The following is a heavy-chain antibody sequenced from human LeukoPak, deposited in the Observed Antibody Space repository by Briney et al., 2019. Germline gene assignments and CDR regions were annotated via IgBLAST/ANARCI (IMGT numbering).Heavy chain of an antibody. V-gene: IGHV3-48*02. CDR3: ARGAVVVPAAEEAFDI. J-gene: IGHJ3*02. CDR1: GFTFSSYS. Sequence: EGSLRLSCAASGFTFSSYSMNWVRQAPGKGLEWVSYISSSSSTIYYADSVKGRFTISRDNAKNSLYLQMNSLRDEDTAVYYCARGAVVVPAAEEAFDIWGQGTMVTVSS. CDR2: ISSSSSTI. D-gene: IGHD2-2*01.